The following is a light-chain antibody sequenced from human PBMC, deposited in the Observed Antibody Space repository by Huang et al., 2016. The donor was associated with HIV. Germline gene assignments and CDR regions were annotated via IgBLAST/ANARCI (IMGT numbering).Light chain of an antibody. J-gene: IGKJ4*01. CDR2: GAS. CDR3: QQYNSWPLT. CDR1: QGVAAK. V-gene: IGKV3-15*01. Sequence: EIVMTQSPSTLSVSPGETATLSCRDSQGVAAKLAWYQPKPGHAPRPLIYGASTGASGIPARFSGSGSGTEFTLTISSLQSEDFAVYYCQQYNSWPLTFGGGTKVEIK.